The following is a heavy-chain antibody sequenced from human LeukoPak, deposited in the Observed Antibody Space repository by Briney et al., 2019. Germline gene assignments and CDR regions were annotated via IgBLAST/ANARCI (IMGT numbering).Heavy chain of an antibody. D-gene: IGHD2-21*02. CDR2: ISGSGGGT. V-gene: IGHV3-23*01. CDR1: GFTFSSYA. CDR3: AKDGGVYCGGDCYPLYYFDY. Sequence: GGSLRLSCAASGFTFSSYAMSWVRRAPGKGLEWVSAISGSGGGTFYAASVKGGFTISRERSKNTMSMQINSLRAEDTAVYYCAKDGGVYCGGDCYPLYYFDYWGQGTLVTVSS. J-gene: IGHJ4*02.